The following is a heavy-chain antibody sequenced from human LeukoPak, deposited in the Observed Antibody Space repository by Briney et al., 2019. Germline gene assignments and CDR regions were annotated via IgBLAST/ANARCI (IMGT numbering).Heavy chain of an antibody. D-gene: IGHD3-10*01. J-gene: IGHJ4*02. CDR1: GGSISSYY. Sequence: SETLSLTCTVTGGSISSYYWSWIRQPPGKGLEWIWFIYYSGSTNYNPSLKSRVTISVDTSKNQFSLKLSSVTAADTAVYYCARVGTYGSGSYLSWLDYWGQGTQVTVSS. CDR3: ARVGTYGSGSYLSWLDY. CDR2: IYYSGST. V-gene: IGHV4-59*01.